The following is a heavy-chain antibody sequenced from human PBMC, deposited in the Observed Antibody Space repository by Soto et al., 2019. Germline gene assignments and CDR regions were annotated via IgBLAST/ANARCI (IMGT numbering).Heavy chain of an antibody. J-gene: IGHJ4*02. CDR3: ARMLIIGTTRGSYFDY. D-gene: IGHD1-20*01. V-gene: IGHV3-21*01. Sequence: EVQLVESGGGLVKPGGSLRLSCAASGFTFSSYTMNWVRQAPGKGLEWVSSISSSSSYIYYADSVKGRFTISRDNAKNSLYLQMTGLRAEDTAVYYCARMLIIGTTRGSYFDYWGQGTLVTVSS. CDR1: GFTFSSYT. CDR2: ISSSSSYI.